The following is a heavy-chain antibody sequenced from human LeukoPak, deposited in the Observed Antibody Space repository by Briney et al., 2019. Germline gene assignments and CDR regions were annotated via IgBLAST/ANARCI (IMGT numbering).Heavy chain of an antibody. J-gene: IGHJ4*02. CDR2: IKPVGSGK. CDR3: SSQPAVIDLDF. V-gene: IGHV3-7*01. Sequence: PGGSLRLSCAASGFSFSSYWMTWVRQVPGKGLEWVANIKPVGSGKHYVDSVKGRFTISRDNAKSSLYLQMDSLRVEDTAVYYCSSQPAVIDLDFWGQGALVTVSS. D-gene: IGHD2/OR15-2a*01. CDR1: GFSFSSYW.